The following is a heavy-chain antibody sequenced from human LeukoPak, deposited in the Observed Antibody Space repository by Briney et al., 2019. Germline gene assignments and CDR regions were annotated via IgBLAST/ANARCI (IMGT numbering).Heavy chain of an antibody. J-gene: IGHJ5*02. D-gene: IGHD2-2*01. CDR3: ARVPGIKRYCSSTSCSVSGWFDP. V-gene: IGHV4-59*01. Sequence: SETLSLICTVSGGSISNYYWSWIRQSPGKGLEWIGHISYTGSANYKPSLKSRVAISVGSSNNQFSLDLSSVTAADTAVYYCARVPGIKRYCSSTSCSVSGWFDPWGQGTLVTVSS. CDR2: ISYTGSA. CDR1: GGSISNYY.